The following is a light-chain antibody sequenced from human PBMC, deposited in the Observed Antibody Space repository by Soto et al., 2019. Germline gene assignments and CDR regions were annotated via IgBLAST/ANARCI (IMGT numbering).Light chain of an antibody. V-gene: IGKV2-24*01. CDR2: KVS. J-gene: IGKJ1*01. Sequence: IVMAQSPLSSPGALGQAACISCRSGESLVHNDGNTYLSWFQQRPGQPPRLLIYKVSDRFSGVPDRFSGSGAGTDFTLTISRVEAEDVGVYYCMQATQSSWTFGQGTKVDI. CDR3: MQATQSSWT. CDR1: ESLVHNDGNTY.